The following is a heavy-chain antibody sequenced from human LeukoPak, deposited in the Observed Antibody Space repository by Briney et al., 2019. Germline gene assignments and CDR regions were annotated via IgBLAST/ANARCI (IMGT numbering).Heavy chain of an antibody. CDR1: GFTFSSAW. CDR3: TANFRSYISRCSIDH. D-gene: IGHD6-13*01. Sequence: PGGSLGLSCAASGFTFSSAWMNWFRQAPGQGLEWVGRIKSKTDEGTTDYAAPVKGRFTISRDDSKNMLYLQMTSLKTEDTGVYYCTANFRSYISRCSIDHWGQGSLVTVSS. V-gene: IGHV3-15*01. J-gene: IGHJ4*02. CDR2: IKSKTDEGTT.